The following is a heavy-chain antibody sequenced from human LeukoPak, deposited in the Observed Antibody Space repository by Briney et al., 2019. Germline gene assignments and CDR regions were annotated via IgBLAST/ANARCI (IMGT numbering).Heavy chain of an antibody. Sequence: ASVKVSCKASGYSFTGYYMHWVRQAPGQGLEWMGWINPNSGGTKYAQKFKGRVTMTRNTSISTAYMELSSLRSEDTAVYYCARGRFGGTGYYQILDYWGQGTQVTVPS. CDR3: ARGRFGGTGYYQILDY. CDR1: GYSFTGYY. V-gene: IGHV1-2*02. D-gene: IGHD3-22*01. CDR2: INPNSGGT. J-gene: IGHJ4*02.